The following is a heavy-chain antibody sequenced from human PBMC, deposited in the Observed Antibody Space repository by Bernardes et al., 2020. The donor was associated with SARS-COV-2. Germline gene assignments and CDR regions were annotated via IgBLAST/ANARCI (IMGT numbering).Heavy chain of an antibody. J-gene: IGHJ5*02. CDR2: ITSGGDYT. V-gene: IGHV3-23*01. CDR3: AKYAGPTDL. CDR1: GFTFSAYG. Sequence: GGSLRLSCAASGFTFSAYGMSWVRQAPGKGLERVSGITSGGDYTPYADSVKGRFTVSRDNSKNTLYLQMNSLRAEDTAVYFCAKYAGPTDLWGQGTLVTVSS.